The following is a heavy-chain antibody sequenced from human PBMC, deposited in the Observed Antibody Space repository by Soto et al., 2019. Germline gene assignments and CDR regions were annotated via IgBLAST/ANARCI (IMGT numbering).Heavy chain of an antibody. CDR3: ARDLYDFWSGSLGTNWFDP. Sequence: PGGSLRLSCAASGFTFSSYAMHWVRQAPGKGLEWVAVISYDGSNKYYADSVKGRFTISRDNSKNTLYLQMNSLRAEDTAVYYCARDLYDFWSGSLGTNWFDPWGQGTLVTVSS. J-gene: IGHJ5*02. CDR1: GFTFSSYA. D-gene: IGHD3-3*01. CDR2: ISYDGSNK. V-gene: IGHV3-30-3*01.